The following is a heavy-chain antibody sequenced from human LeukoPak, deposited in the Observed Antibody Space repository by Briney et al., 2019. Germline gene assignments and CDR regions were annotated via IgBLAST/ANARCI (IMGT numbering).Heavy chain of an antibody. J-gene: IGHJ4*02. CDR3: ARGNYYDSSGYSRSVY. CDR1: GFTFSSYS. V-gene: IGHV3-21*01. Sequence: GGSLRLSCAASGFTFSSYSMNWVRQAPGKGLEWVSSISSSSSYIYYADSVKGRFTISRDNAKNSLYLQMNSLRAEDTAVYYSARGNYYDSSGYSRSVYWGQGTLVTVSS. D-gene: IGHD3-22*01. CDR2: ISSSSSYI.